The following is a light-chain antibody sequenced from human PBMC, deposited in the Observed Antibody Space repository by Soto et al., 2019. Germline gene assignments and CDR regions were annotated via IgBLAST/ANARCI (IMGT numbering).Light chain of an antibody. Sequence: DRRGRRSPSTGCASGGDRVIFSCWASQSISSWLAWYQQKPGKAPKLLINKASSLESGVPSRFSGSGSGTEFTLTISSLQPDDFATYYCQHFNSYPWTFGQGTKVDIK. CDR1: QSISSW. CDR2: KAS. CDR3: QHFNSYPWT. V-gene: IGKV1-5*03. J-gene: IGKJ1*01.